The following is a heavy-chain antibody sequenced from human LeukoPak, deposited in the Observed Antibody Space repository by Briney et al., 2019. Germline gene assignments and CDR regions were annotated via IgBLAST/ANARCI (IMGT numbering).Heavy chain of an antibody. CDR1: GYTFTSYY. D-gene: IGHD2-2*01. J-gene: IGHJ5*02. Sequence: ASVKVSCKASGYTFTSYYMHWVRQAPGQGLEWMGIINPSGGSTSYAQKFQGRVTMTRDMSTSTVYMELSSLRSEDTAVYYCARSSGIVVVPAATLLAGWFDPWGQGTLVTVSS. CDR3: ARSSGIVVVPAATLLAGWFDP. V-gene: IGHV1-46*01. CDR2: INPSGGST.